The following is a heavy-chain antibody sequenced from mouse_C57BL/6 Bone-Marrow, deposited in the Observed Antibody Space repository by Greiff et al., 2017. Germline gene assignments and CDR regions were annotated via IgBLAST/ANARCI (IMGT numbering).Heavy chain of an antibody. J-gene: IGHJ4*01. Sequence: QVTLNVSGPGILQPSQTLSLPCSFSGFSLSPFGMGVGWIRQPSGKGLEWLAHIWWDADQYYHPALKSRLTISKDTTNSQVFLKIANVDTADTDTYCSTRIETPIYNYYAMGYWGQGTSVTVSS. CDR3: TRIETPIYNYYAMGY. D-gene: IGHD2-1*01. CDR1: GFSLSPFGMG. V-gene: IGHV8-8*01. CDR2: IWWDADQ.